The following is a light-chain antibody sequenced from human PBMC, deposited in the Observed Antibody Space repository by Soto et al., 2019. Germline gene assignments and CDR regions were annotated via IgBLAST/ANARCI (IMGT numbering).Light chain of an antibody. CDR2: LGS. CDR1: QSLLHSNGYNY. V-gene: IGKV2-28*01. J-gene: IGKJ2*01. Sequence: DIVMTQSPLSLPVTPGEPASISCRSSQSLLHSNGYNYLDWYLQKPGQSPQLLIYLGSNRASGVPDRFSGSGSGTDFTLKISRVEAEDVGVYYCMQALQTPVTVGRGTKVDIK. CDR3: MQALQTPVT.